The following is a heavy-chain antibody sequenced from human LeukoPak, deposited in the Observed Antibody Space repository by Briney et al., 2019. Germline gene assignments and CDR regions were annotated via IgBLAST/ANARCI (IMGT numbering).Heavy chain of an antibody. CDR2: SYHSGST. CDR3: ARGGYGGLFDY. J-gene: IGHJ4*02. Sequence: PSQTLSLTCAVSGGSISSGGHSWSWIRQPPGKGLEWIGYSYHSGSTYYNPSLKSRVTISVDRSKNQFSLKLSSVTAADTAVYYCARGGYGGLFDYWGQGTLVTVSS. CDR1: GGSISSGGHS. V-gene: IGHV4-30-2*01. D-gene: IGHD6-25*01.